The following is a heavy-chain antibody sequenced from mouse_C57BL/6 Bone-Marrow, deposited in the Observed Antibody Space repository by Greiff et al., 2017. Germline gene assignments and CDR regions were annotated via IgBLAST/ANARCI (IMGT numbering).Heavy chain of an antibody. CDR2: IYPRSGNT. Sequence: VKLMESGAELARPGASVKLSCKASGYTFTSYGISWVKQRTGQGLEWIGEIYPRSGNTYYNEKFKGKATLTADKSSSTAYMALRSLTSEDSAVYFCANEIYLDDWGQGTTLTVSS. CDR3: ANEIYLDD. CDR1: GYTFTSYG. V-gene: IGHV1-81*01. D-gene: IGHD1-1*01. J-gene: IGHJ2*01.